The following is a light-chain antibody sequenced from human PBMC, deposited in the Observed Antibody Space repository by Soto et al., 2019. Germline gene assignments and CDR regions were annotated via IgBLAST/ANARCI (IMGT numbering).Light chain of an antibody. CDR3: SSYTNIGTLVV. J-gene: IGLJ2*01. CDR1: SADVGTYNY. CDR2: EVS. V-gene: IGLV2-14*01. Sequence: QSALTQPASVSGSPGQSITISCTGTSADVGTYNYVSWYLQHPGKAPKLMIYEVSHRPSGVSNRFSGSKSGNTASLTISGLQADDEADYYCSSYTNIGTLVVFGGGTKVTVL.